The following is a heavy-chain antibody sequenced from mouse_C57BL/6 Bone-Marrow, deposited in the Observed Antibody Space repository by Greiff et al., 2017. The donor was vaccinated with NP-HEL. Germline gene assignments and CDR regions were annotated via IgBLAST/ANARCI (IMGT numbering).Heavy chain of an antibody. D-gene: IGHD2-5*01. CDR3: ARRRAYYSNYVWFAY. CDR1: GYTFTDYN. V-gene: IGHV1-18*01. J-gene: IGHJ3*01. CDR2: INPNNGGT. Sequence: VQLQQSGPELVKPGASVKIPCKASGYTFTDYNMDWVKQSHGKSLEWIGDINPNNGGTIYNQKFTGKATLTVDKSSSTAYMELRSLTSEDTAVYYCARRRAYYSNYVWFAYWGQGTLVTVSA.